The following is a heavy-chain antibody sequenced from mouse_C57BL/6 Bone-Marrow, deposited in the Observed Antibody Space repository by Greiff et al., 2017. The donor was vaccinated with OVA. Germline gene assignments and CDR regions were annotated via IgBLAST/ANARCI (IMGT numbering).Heavy chain of an antibody. Sequence: EVQGVESGGGLVKPGGSLKLSCAASGFTFSSYAMSWVRQTPEKRLEWVATISDGGSYTYYPDNVKGRFTISRDNAKNNLYLQMSHLKSEDTAMYYCARSTVVAEDYFDYWGQGTTLTVSS. CDR2: ISDGGSYT. V-gene: IGHV5-4*01. D-gene: IGHD1-1*01. J-gene: IGHJ2*01. CDR1: GFTFSSYA. CDR3: ARSTVVAEDYFDY.